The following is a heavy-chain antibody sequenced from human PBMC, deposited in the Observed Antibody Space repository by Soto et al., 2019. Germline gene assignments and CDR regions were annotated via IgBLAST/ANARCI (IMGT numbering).Heavy chain of an antibody. D-gene: IGHD3-22*01. CDR1: GYTFTSYG. V-gene: IGHV1-18*01. CDR3: ARSSPSDYYDSSGYRTLYCDY. J-gene: IGHJ4*02. Sequence: QVQLVQSGAEVTKPGASVKVSCKASGYTFTSYGISWVRQAPGQGLEWMGWISAYNGNTNYAQKLQGRVTMTTDTTTSTAYMELRSLRSDDTAVYYCARSSPSDYYDSSGYRTLYCDYWGQGTLVTVSS. CDR2: ISAYNGNT.